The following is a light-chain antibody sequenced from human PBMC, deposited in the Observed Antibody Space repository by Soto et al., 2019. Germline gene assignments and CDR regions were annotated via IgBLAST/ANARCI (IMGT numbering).Light chain of an antibody. V-gene: IGKV1-33*01. CDR3: QKCDYLPI. CDR1: HDITSY. Sequence: DIQMTQSPSSLSASVGDRVTITCQASHDITSYLNWYQHKPGKAPKLLIYDASILEAGVPSRFSGSGSGTEFPCTISSLQPEDVATYYCQKCDYLPIFGPGTTVDFK. CDR2: DAS. J-gene: IGKJ3*01.